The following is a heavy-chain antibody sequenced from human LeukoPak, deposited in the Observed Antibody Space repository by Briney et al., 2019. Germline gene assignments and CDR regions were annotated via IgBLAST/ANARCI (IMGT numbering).Heavy chain of an antibody. CDR3: ARTYSSWDYYYGMDV. Sequence: SETLSLTCTVSGGSISSYYWSWIRQPPGKGLEWIGYIYYSGSTNYNPSLKSRVTISVDTSKNQFSPKLSSVTAADTAVYYCARTYSSWDYYYGMDVWGQGTTVTVSS. CDR1: GGSISSYY. V-gene: IGHV4-59*01. CDR2: IYYSGST. D-gene: IGHD6-6*01. J-gene: IGHJ6*02.